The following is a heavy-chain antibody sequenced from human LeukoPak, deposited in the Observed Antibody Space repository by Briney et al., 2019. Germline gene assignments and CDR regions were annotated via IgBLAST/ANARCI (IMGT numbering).Heavy chain of an antibody. CDR2: IKSDGRSA. Sequence: GGSLRLSCAASGFTLSSYWMHWVRQAPGKGLVWVSTIKSDGRSASYADSVRGRFTISRDNAKNTVFLQMGSLRAEDTAVYYCARDNSSVFDHWGQGALVTVSS. D-gene: IGHD6-6*01. CDR3: ARDNSSVFDH. CDR1: GFTLSSYW. V-gene: IGHV3-74*01. J-gene: IGHJ4*02.